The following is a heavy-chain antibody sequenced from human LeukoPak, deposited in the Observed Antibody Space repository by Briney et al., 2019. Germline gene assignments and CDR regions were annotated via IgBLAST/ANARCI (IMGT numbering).Heavy chain of an antibody. V-gene: IGHV3-74*01. CDR3: ARELAGSRDK. J-gene: IGHJ4*02. Sequence: GESLRLSCVDSGFSFSTYWMHWVRQPPGEGLMWVSRIDTDGRTTDYADSVKGRFTISRDNARNTVYLQMNSLRVKDTAVYYCARELAGSRDKWGQGTLVTVSS. CDR2: IDTDGRTT. D-gene: IGHD2-15*01. CDR1: GFSFSTYW.